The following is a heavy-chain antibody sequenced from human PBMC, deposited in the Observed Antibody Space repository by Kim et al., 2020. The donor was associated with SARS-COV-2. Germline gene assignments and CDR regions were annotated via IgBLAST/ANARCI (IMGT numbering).Heavy chain of an antibody. CDR2: IDPSDSYT. Sequence: GESLKISCKGSGYSFTSYWISWVRQMPGKGLEWMGRIDPSDSYTNYSPSFQGHATISADKSISTAYLQWSSLKASDTAMYYCARHVSDILTGYPNWFDPWGQGTLVTVSS. V-gene: IGHV5-10-1*01. CDR3: ARHVSDILTGYPNWFDP. J-gene: IGHJ5*02. D-gene: IGHD3-9*01. CDR1: GYSFTSYW.